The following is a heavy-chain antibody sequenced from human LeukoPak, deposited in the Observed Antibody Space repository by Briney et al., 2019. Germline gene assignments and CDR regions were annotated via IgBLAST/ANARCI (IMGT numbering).Heavy chain of an antibody. J-gene: IGHJ4*02. V-gene: IGHV4-4*02. CDR3: ASLMYISGWPLDY. Sequence: PSETLSLTCAVSGGSISSNNWWGWVRQPPGKGLEWIGEIYHSGSPNYNPSLKSRVTISVDKSRNHFSLNLSSVTAADTAVYYCASLMYISGWPLDYWGQGTLVTVSS. CDR2: IYHSGSP. D-gene: IGHD6-19*01. CDR1: GGSISSNNW.